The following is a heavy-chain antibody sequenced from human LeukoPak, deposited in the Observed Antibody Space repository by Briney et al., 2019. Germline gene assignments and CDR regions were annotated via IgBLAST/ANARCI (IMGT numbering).Heavy chain of an antibody. CDR3: ARATVSSTPDY. V-gene: IGHV3-21*01. CDR1: GFTFGDHA. Sequence: PGRSLRLSCTGSGFTFGDHAMSWVRQAPGKGLEWVSSISSSSSYIYYADSVKGRFTISRDNAKNSLYLQMNSLRAEDTAVYYCARATVSSTPDYWGQGTLVTVSS. CDR2: ISSSSSYI. D-gene: IGHD2-2*01. J-gene: IGHJ4*02.